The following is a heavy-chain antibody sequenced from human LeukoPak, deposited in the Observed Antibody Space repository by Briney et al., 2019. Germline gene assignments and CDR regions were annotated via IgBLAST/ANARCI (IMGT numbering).Heavy chain of an antibody. CDR2: INQDGSEK. Sequence: GGSLRLSCAASRFTFSSYWMSWVRQAPGKGLEWVANINQDGSEKYYVDSVKGRFTISRDNAKNSLYLQRNSLRAECTAVYYCARHPATSGYYAAFDISGHGPMV. CDR3: ARHPATSGYYAAFDI. V-gene: IGHV3-7*01. J-gene: IGHJ3*02. D-gene: IGHD3-22*01. CDR1: RFTFSSYW.